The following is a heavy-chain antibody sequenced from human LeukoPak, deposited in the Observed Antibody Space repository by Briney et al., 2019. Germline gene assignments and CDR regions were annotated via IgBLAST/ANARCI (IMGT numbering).Heavy chain of an antibody. CDR1: GGSISSSSYY. CDR2: IYYSGST. D-gene: IGHD6-19*01. J-gene: IGHJ6*03. Sequence: SETLSLTCTVSGGSISSSSYYWGWIRQPPGKGLEWIGSIYYSGSTYYNPSLKSRVTMSVDTSKNQFSLKLSSVTAADTAVYYCARDLAVRKRATYYYYYMDVWGKGTTVTVSS. CDR3: ARDLAVRKRATYYYYYMDV. V-gene: IGHV4-39*07.